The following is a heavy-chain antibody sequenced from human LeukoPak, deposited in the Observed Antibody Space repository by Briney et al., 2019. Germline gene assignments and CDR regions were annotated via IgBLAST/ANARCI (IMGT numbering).Heavy chain of an antibody. Sequence: SQTLSLTCTVSGGSISSGDYYWSWIRQPPGKGLEWIGYIYYSGSTNYNPSLKSRVTISVDTSKNQFSLKLSSVTAADTAVYYCASGYDILTGYYPDWGQGTLVTVSS. CDR2: IYYSGST. V-gene: IGHV4-30-4*01. CDR1: GGSISSGDYY. J-gene: IGHJ4*02. D-gene: IGHD3-9*01. CDR3: ASGYDILTGYYPD.